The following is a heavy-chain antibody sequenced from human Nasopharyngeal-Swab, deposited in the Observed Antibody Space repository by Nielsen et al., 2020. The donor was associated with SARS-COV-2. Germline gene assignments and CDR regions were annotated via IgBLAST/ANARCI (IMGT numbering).Heavy chain of an antibody. CDR1: GYTFTSYD. D-gene: IGHD6-19*01. CDR2: MNPNSGNT. Sequence: ASVKVSCKASGYTFTSYDINWVRQATGQGLEWMGWMNPNSGNTGYAQKFQGRVTMTRNTSISTAHMELSSLRSEDTAVYYCARFGPGYSSGWYGNDYWGQGTLVTVSS. V-gene: IGHV1-8*01. J-gene: IGHJ4*02. CDR3: ARFGPGYSSGWYGNDY.